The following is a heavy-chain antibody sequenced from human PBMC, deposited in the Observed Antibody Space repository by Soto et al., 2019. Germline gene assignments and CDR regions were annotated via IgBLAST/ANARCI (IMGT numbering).Heavy chain of an antibody. J-gene: IGHJ5*02. CDR2: IYYSGST. CDR3: ARENTYYYDSSGYYGGNWFDP. Sequence: SETLSLTCTVSGGSISSYYWSWIRQPPGKGLEWIGYIYYSGSTNYNPSLKSRVTISVDTSKNQFSLKLSSVTAADTAVYYCARENTYYYDSSGYYGGNWFDPWGQGTLVTVSS. D-gene: IGHD3-22*01. V-gene: IGHV4-59*01. CDR1: GGSISSYY.